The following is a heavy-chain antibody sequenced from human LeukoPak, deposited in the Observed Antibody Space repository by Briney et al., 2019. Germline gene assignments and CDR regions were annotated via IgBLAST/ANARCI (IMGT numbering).Heavy chain of an antibody. J-gene: IGHJ4*02. Sequence: GGSLRLSCAASGVTFSSYGMHWVRQAPGKGLEWVAVISYDGSNKYYADSVKGRFTISRDNSKNTLYLQMNSLRAEDTAVYYCASGLGAVTGTDYWGQGTLVTVSS. CDR3: ASGLGAVTGTDY. D-gene: IGHD6-19*01. CDR2: ISYDGSNK. CDR1: GVTFSSYG. V-gene: IGHV3-30*03.